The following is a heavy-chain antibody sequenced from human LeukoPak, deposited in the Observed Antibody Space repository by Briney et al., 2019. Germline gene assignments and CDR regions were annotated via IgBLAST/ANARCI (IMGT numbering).Heavy chain of an antibody. CDR1: GFTFSSYE. Sequence: SGGSLRLSCAASGFTFSSYEMNWVRQAPGKGLEWVSSISGSATNTYYADSVKGRFTISRDKSKNTLDLQMISLRAEDTAVYYCAKARYYDSSGPFDYWGQGTLVTVSS. CDR3: AKARYYDSSGPFDY. CDR2: ISGSATNT. J-gene: IGHJ4*02. V-gene: IGHV3-23*01. D-gene: IGHD3-22*01.